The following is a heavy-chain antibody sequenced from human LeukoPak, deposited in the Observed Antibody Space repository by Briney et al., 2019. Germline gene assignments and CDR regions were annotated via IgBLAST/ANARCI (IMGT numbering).Heavy chain of an antibody. D-gene: IGHD6-19*01. CDR2: ISSNGDST. CDR3: ARVESSGSRAYDI. V-gene: IGHV3-64*01. J-gene: IGHJ3*02. Sequence: GGSLRLSCAASGFTFSNYAMHWVRQAPGKGLEYVSAISSNGDSTFYANSVKGRFTISRDNSKNTLYLQMGSLRADDMGVYYCARVESSGSRAYDIWGQGTMVTVPS. CDR1: GFTFSNYA.